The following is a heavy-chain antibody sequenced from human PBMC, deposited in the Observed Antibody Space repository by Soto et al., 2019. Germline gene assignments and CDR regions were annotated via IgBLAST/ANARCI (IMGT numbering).Heavy chain of an antibody. V-gene: IGHV5-51*01. J-gene: IGHJ4*02. D-gene: IGHD6-6*01. CDR2: IYPGDSDT. CDR3: ARHAYSSSSGCYY. CDR1: GYSFTSYW. Sequence: GDSLKISCKGSGYSFTSYWIGWVRQMPGKGLEWMGIIYPGDSDTTYSPSFQGQVTISADKSINTAYLQWGSLKASDTAMYYCARHAYSSSSGCYYWGQGTMVTVSS.